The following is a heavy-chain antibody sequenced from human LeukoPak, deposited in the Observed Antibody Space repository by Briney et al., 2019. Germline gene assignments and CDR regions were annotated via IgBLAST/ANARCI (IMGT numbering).Heavy chain of an antibody. CDR2: IYYSGST. CDR3: ARGDCSSTSCYAGDY. CDR1: GGSISSGDYY. J-gene: IGHJ4*02. D-gene: IGHD2-2*01. Sequence: PSETLPLTCTVSGGSISSGDYYWSWIRQPPGKGLEWIGYIYYSGSTYYNPSLKSRVTISVDTSKNQFSLKLSSVTAADTAVYYCARGDCSSTSCYAGDYWGQGTLVTVSS. V-gene: IGHV4-30-4*01.